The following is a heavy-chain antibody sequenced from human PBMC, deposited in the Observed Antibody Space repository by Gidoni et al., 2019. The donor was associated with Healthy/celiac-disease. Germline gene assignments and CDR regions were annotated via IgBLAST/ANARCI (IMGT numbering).Heavy chain of an antibody. J-gene: IGHJ4*02. CDR2: IYYSGST. V-gene: IGHV4-31*03. CDR1: GGSISSGGYY. D-gene: IGHD3-3*01. Sequence: QVQLQESGPGLVKPSQTLSLTCTVSGGSISSGGYYWSWIRQHPGKGLEWIGYIYYSGSTYYNPSLKSRVTISVDTSKNQFSLKLSSVTAADTAVYYCARGYDFSEWLSPPYFDYWGQGTLVTVSS. CDR3: ARGYDFSEWLSPPYFDY.